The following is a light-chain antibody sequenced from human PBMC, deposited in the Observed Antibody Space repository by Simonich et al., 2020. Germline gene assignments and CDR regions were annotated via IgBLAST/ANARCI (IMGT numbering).Light chain of an antibody. CDR1: QSLVHSDGNTY. Sequence: DVVLTQSPLSLPVTLGQPASISCRSSQSLVHSDGNTYLNWFQQRPGQSSRRLIYKVSTRDSGVPDRFSGSGSGTDFTLKISSVEAEDVGVYYCMQGTHWPPWTFGQGTKVEIK. CDR2: KVS. CDR3: MQGTHWPPWT. J-gene: IGKJ1*01. V-gene: IGKV2-30*02.